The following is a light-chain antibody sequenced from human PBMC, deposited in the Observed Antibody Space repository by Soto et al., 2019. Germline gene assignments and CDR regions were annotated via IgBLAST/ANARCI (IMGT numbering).Light chain of an antibody. CDR3: QHYQSYLWT. CDR2: KAS. CDR1: QSISSC. J-gene: IGKJ1*01. Sequence: DIQMAQSPSTLPASVGDRVTISCRASQSISSCLAWYQQKPGKAPKVLIYKASTLESGVPSRFSGSGSGTEFTLTINGLQPDDFATYYCQHYQSYLWTFGQGTKVDIK. V-gene: IGKV1-5*03.